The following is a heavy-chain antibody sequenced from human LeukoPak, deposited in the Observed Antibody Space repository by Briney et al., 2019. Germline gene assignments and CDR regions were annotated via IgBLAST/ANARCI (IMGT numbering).Heavy chain of an antibody. Sequence: SQTLLLTCAISGDSVSSKTAVWNWIRPSPSRGLEWLGRTYYRSKWYYAYGVSVKSRITITPDTSKNQFSLQLKSVTPEDTAIYYCARDQYDSSEYSYGVDVWGPGTTVTVSS. J-gene: IGHJ6*02. V-gene: IGHV6-1*01. CDR2: TYYRSKWYY. D-gene: IGHD3-22*01. CDR1: GDSVSSKTAV. CDR3: ARDQYDSSEYSYGVDV.